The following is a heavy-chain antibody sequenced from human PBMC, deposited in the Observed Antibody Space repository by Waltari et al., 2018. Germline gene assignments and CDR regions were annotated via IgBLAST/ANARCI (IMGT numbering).Heavy chain of an antibody. CDR2: SNPHSGAT. V-gene: IGHV1-2*02. D-gene: IGHD4-17*01. CDR1: GYTFNAFY. CDR3: AREGDYGSYFEF. J-gene: IGHJ4*02. Sequence: QAHLVLSWAELQKPGASVKVSCKASGYTFNAFYIHWVRQAPGQGPEWLGCSNPHSGATRYARQFQGRVTLTADRAIDTAYMELNSLKSDDTAMYYCAREGDYGSYFEFGGQGTLVTVSS.